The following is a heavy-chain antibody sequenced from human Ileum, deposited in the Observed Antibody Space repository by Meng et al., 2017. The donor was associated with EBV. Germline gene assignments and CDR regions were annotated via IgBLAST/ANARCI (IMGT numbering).Heavy chain of an antibody. Sequence: PDSGPRLFSSSCILSLTCTFSADTTRRSSCILNSSGPPHGKGLDYIGSMEYSGRSAYNPSLDSRDTISVDTSKNQFSLKLSYVTAADTAVYYCVRRQKYDGAYAHFDHWGQGNLVTVSS. V-gene: IGHV4-39*01. CDR3: VRRQKYDGAYAHFDH. D-gene: IGHD4-17*01. CDR2: MEYSGRS. CDR1: ADTTRRSSCI. J-gene: IGHJ4*02.